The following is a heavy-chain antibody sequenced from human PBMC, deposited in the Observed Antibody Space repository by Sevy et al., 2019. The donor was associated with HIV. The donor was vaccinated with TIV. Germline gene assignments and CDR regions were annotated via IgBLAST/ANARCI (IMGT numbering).Heavy chain of an antibody. D-gene: IGHD3-22*01. V-gene: IGHV3-48*01. CDR2: ISSSSSTI. J-gene: IGHJ6*03. CDR3: ARVGYGDSSGYSRWNYYYYYYMDV. CDR1: GFTFSSYS. Sequence: GGSLRLSCAASGFTFSSYSMNWVRQAPGKGLEWVSYISSSSSTIYYADSVKGRFTISRDNAKNSLYLQMNSLRAEDTAVYYCARVGYGDSSGYSRWNYYYYYYMDVWGKGTTVTVSS.